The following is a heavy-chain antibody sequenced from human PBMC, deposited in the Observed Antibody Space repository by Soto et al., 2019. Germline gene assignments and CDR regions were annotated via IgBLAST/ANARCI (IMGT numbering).Heavy chain of an antibody. CDR1: GGSISSGNYY. J-gene: IGHJ5*02. V-gene: IGHV4-30-4*01. CDR3: ARDGIELRLSGRDRFEP. CDR2: IYSTGSS. Sequence: SETLSLTCTVSGGSISSGNYYWSWIRQSPGKGLEWIGYIYSTGSSYYNPSLRSRVSMSVDTSKNQFSLNLSSVTAADTAVYFCARDGIELRLSGRDRFEPWGQGTLVTVSS. D-gene: IGHD5-12*01.